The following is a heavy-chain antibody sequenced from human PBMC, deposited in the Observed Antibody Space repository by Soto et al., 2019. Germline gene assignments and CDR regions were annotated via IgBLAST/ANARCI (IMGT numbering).Heavy chain of an antibody. Sequence: GGALSHSWAASGFTFSSYALTWVRQAPREVLEWVSSISGSGSTTYNGDSVRGRVTISRDSAKNTLYLQMNRLRAEDTAGYYCATAKDGGWLPLTYYGMDGWGQGKTV. J-gene: IGHJ6*02. CDR1: GFTFSSYA. CDR2: ISGSGSTT. CDR3: ATAKDGGWLPLTYYGMDG. D-gene: IGHD6-19*01. V-gene: IGHV3-23*01.